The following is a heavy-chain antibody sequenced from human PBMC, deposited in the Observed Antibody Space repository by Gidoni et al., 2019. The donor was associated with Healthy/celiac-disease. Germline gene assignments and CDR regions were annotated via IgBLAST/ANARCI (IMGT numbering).Heavy chain of an antibody. V-gene: IGHV1-46*01. D-gene: IGHD6-13*01. CDR3: ARAIWIAAAGTGWFDP. J-gene: IGHJ5*02. Sequence: QVQLVQSGAEVKKPGASVKVSCKASGYTFTSSYMHWVRQAPGQGLEGMGIINPSGGSTSYAQKFQGRVTMTRDTATSTVYMELSSLRSEDTAVYYCARAIWIAAAGTGWFDPWGQGTLVTVSS. CDR1: GYTFTSSY. CDR2: INPSGGST.